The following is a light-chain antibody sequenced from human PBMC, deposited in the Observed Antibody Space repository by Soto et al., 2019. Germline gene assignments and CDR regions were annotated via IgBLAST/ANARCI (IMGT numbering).Light chain of an antibody. Sequence: EIVMTQSPATLSVSPGERATLSCRASQSVGNNLAWYQQKPGLAPRLLIHAASIRATGIPARFSGSGSGTEFTRTIGSLQSEDIAVYYCQRYDNWPRRFGQGTKV. CDR2: AAS. CDR1: QSVGNN. J-gene: IGKJ1*01. V-gene: IGKV3-15*01. CDR3: QRYDNWPRR.